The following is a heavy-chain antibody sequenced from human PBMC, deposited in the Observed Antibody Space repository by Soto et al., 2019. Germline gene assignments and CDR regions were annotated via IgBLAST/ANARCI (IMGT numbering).Heavy chain of an antibody. J-gene: IGHJ3*02. CDR1: GFTFSSYA. Sequence: EVQLLESGGGLVQPGGSLRLSCAASGFTFSSYAMSWVRQAPGKGLEWVSAISGSGGSTYYADSVKGRFTISRDNSKNTLYLQMNSLRAEDTAVYYCAKELVTMIVVVIHGDAFDIWDQGTMVTVSS. D-gene: IGHD3-22*01. CDR3: AKELVTMIVVVIHGDAFDI. V-gene: IGHV3-23*01. CDR2: ISGSGGST.